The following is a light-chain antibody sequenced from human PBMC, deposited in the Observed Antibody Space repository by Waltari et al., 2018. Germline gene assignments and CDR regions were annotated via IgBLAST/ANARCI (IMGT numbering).Light chain of an antibody. J-gene: IGLJ3*02. Sequence: QTVVTLEPSLTVSPGGTVTLTCASSTGPVTSGHYPNWFKQKPGQAPRALIYSTNYKHAWTPARFSGSLLGGKAALTLSGVQPEDEADYYCLLFYTDPQWVFGGGTRLTVL. V-gene: IGLV7-43*01. CDR1: TGPVTSGHY. CDR2: STN. CDR3: LLFYTDPQWV.